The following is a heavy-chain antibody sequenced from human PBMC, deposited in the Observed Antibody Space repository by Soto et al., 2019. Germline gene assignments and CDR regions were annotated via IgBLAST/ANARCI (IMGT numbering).Heavy chain of an antibody. CDR1: GFIVSSKY. Sequence: EVQLVESGGGLVQPGGSLRLSCAASGFIVSSKYMSWVRQAPGKGLEWVSVIFTDGGTYYADSVKGRFTISRDNSKNTLYLQMNGLRVEDTAVYYCVRDPWDYWGQGTLVTVSS. CDR2: IFTDGGT. CDR3: VRDPWDY. J-gene: IGHJ4*02. V-gene: IGHV3-66*01.